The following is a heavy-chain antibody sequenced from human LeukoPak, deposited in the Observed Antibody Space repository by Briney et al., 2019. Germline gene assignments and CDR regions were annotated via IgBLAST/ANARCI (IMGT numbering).Heavy chain of an antibody. V-gene: IGHV4-4*07. CDR2: ISTTGST. CDR3: ARQGRGVAHFPPDY. CDR1: GDSISSYY. D-gene: IGHD3-3*02. J-gene: IGHJ4*02. Sequence: SETLSLTCTVSGDSISSYYWSWIREPAGEGLEWIGRISTTGSTHYNPSLKSRVTMSLDTSNNQFSLKLTSVTAADTAVYYCARQGRGVAHFPPDYWGQGTLVTVSS.